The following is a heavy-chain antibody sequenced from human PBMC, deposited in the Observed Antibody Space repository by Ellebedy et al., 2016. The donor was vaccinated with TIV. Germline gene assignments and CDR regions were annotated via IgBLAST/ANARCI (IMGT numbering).Heavy chain of an antibody. V-gene: IGHV4-34*01. CDR1: GGSFSGYY. D-gene: IGHD6-13*01. Sequence: GSLRLSCAVYGGSFSGYYWSWIRQPPGKGLEWIGEINHSGSTNYNPSLKSRVTISVDTSKNQFFLTLRSVTAADAAVYYCASRPLGYNSGWYYFEYWGQGTLVTVSS. CDR2: INHSGST. CDR3: ASRPLGYNSGWYYFEY. J-gene: IGHJ4*02.